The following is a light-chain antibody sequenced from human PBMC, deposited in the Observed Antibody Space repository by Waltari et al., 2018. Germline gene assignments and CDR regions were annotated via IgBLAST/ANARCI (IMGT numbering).Light chain of an antibody. J-gene: IGKJ5*01. V-gene: IGKV2-28*01. CDR2: LGS. Sequence: DIVMTQSPLSLAVTPGEPASISCRSSQSLLQSNGYKYLDWYLQKPGQSPQLLIYLGSNRASGVPDRFSGRSSGTDFTLKISRVEAEDVGIYFCMQGLQTPTFGQGTRLEIK. CDR1: QSLLQSNGYKY. CDR3: MQGLQTPT.